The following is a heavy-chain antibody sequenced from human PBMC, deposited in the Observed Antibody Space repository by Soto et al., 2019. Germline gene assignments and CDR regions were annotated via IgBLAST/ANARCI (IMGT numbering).Heavy chain of an antibody. J-gene: IGHJ4*02. CDR1: GFTFTTSA. CDR2: IHIPGGRA. D-gene: IGHD1-26*01. Sequence: GGSLRLSCAASGFTFTTSAISWVRQAPGKGLEWISLIHIPGGRATYADSVRGRFTISMDNSENTVFLQMNSLRAEDTAIYYCGGHWDNYWGQGTLVTVSS. V-gene: IGHV3-23*01. CDR3: GGHWDNY.